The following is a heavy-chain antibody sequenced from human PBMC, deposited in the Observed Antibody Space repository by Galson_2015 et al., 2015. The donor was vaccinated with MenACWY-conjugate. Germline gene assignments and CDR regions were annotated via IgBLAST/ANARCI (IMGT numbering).Heavy chain of an antibody. V-gene: IGHV3-7*03. CDR3: ARDLCFYCSRNDCYSPY. J-gene: IGHJ4*02. D-gene: IGHD2-2*01. CDR1: GFIFNNYW. CDR2: IKQDGSEK. Sequence: SLRLSCAASGFIFNNYWMSWVRQVPGKGPEWVANIKQDGSEKYYVDSVRGRFTISRDNAKNSLYLQMNSLRAEDTAVYYCARDLCFYCSRNDCYSPYWGQGTLVTVSS.